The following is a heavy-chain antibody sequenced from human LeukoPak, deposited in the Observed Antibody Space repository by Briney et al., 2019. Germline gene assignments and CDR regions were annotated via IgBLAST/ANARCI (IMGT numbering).Heavy chain of an antibody. J-gene: IGHJ4*02. D-gene: IGHD3-9*01. CDR2: ISSSSSYI. Sequence: AGGSLRLSCAASGFTFSSYSMNWVRQAPGKGLEWVSSISSSSSYIYYADSVKGRFTISRDNAKNSLYLQMNSLRAEDTAVYYCARVRVVLRYFGGPDYWGQGTLVTVSS. V-gene: IGHV3-21*01. CDR1: GFTFSSYS. CDR3: ARVRVVLRYFGGPDY.